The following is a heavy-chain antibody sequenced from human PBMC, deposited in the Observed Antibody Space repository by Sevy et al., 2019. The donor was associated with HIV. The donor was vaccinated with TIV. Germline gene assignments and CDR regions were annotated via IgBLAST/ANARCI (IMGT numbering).Heavy chain of an antibody. Sequence: GGSLRLSCAASGFTMSSYWVTWVRQAPGKGLEWVAVISYDGSNKYYADSVKGRFTISRDNSKNTLYLQMNSLRAEDTAVYYCARVLGYYDSSGALDYWGQGTLVTVSS. D-gene: IGHD3-22*01. CDR3: ARVLGYYDSSGALDY. CDR2: ISYDGSNK. CDR1: GFTMSSYW. J-gene: IGHJ4*02. V-gene: IGHV3-30-3*01.